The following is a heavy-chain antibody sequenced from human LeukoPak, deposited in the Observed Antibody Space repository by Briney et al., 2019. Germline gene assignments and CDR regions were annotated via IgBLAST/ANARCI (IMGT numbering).Heavy chain of an antibody. CDR1: GFTFSSNA. J-gene: IGHJ4*02. CDR2: ISGSGGST. CDR3: AKDISSSKSYYFDN. Sequence: GGSLRLSCAASGFTFSSNAMSWVRQAPGKGLEWVSAISGSGGSTYYADSVKGRFTISRDNSKNTLYLQMSSLRAEDTAVYYCAKDISSSKSYYFDNWGQRTLVTVSS. D-gene: IGHD6-13*01. V-gene: IGHV3-23*01.